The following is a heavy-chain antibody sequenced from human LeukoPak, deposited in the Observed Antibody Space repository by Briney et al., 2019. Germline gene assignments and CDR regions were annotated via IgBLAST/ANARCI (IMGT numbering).Heavy chain of an antibody. CDR1: GYTFTGYY. Sequence: ASVKVSCKASGYTFTGYYMHWVRQAPGQGLEWMGWINPNSGGTNYAQKFQGRVTMTRDTSISTAYMELSRLRSDAPAVYYCARGYFDWLTWFAPWGQGTLVTVSS. CDR2: INPNSGGT. J-gene: IGHJ5*02. D-gene: IGHD3-9*01. V-gene: IGHV1-2*02. CDR3: ARGYFDWLTWFAP.